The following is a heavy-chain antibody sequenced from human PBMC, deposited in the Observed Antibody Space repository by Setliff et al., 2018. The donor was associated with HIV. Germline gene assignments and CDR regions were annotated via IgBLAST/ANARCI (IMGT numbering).Heavy chain of an antibody. V-gene: IGHV1-3*01. CDR3: AMSGEWELNFDY. D-gene: IGHD1-26*01. CDR2: INVGNGNT. Sequence: ASVKVSCKASGYIFTTYAIHWVRQASGQRLEWMGWINVGNGNTRYSQNFQGRVTFTTDTSANTVFMNLNSLRSEDTAVYYCAMSGEWELNFDYWGQGTMVTV. J-gene: IGHJ4*02. CDR1: GYIFTTYA.